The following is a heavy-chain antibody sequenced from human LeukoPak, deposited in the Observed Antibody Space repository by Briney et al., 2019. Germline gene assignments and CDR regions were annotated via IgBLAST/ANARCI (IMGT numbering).Heavy chain of an antibody. D-gene: IGHD6-13*01. V-gene: IGHV4-59*01. J-gene: IGHJ4*02. Sequence: PSGTLSLTCSVSGGXISNYWCSWIRQPPGKGLEWVGYVFDSGGTNYNPSLKSRVTISVDTSKKQFSLKLSSVTAADTAVYYCARGYSSSWNYFDYWGQGTLVTVSS. CDR3: ARGYSSSWNYFDY. CDR2: VFDSGGT. CDR1: GGXISNYW.